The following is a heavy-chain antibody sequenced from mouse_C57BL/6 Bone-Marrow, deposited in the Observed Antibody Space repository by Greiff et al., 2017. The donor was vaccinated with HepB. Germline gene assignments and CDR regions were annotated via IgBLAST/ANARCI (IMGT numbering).Heavy chain of an antibody. CDR2: SRNKANDYTT. CDR1: GFTFSDFY. J-gene: IGHJ1*03. V-gene: IGHV7-1*01. D-gene: IGHD1-1*01. CDR3: ARDAPLLRKSYWYFDV. Sequence: EVKLMESGGGLVQSGRSLRLSCATSGFTFSDFYMEWVRQAPGKGLEWIAASRNKANDYTTEYSASVKGRFIVSRDTSQSILYLQMNALRAEDTAFYYCARDAPLLRKSYWYFDVWGTGTTVTVSS.